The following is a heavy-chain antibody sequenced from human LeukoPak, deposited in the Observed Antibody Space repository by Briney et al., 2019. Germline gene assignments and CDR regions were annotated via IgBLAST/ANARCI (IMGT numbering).Heavy chain of an antibody. Sequence: PGGSLRLSCAASGFTFSSYGMHWVRQAPGKGLEWVAFIRYDGSNKYYADSVKGRFTISRDNSKNTPYLQMTSLRAEGTTVYYCARGVRIAVAGYIDYWGQGTLVTVSS. J-gene: IGHJ4*02. CDR1: GFTFSSYG. CDR3: ARGVRIAVAGYIDY. CDR2: IRYDGSNK. D-gene: IGHD6-19*01. V-gene: IGHV3-30*02.